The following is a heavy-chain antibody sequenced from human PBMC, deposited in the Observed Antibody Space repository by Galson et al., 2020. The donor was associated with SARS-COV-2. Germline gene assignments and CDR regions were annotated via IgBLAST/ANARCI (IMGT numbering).Heavy chain of an antibody. D-gene: IGHD2-15*01. Sequence: GESLKISCAASGFTFSDYFMSWVRQAPGKGLEWVAYISSSGSYINYADSVKGRFTISRDNAKNSLNLQMDSLRVEDTAVYYCARVGDCSGGICYGAEYFQHWARAPWSPSPQ. CDR1: GFTFSDYF. CDR3: ARVGDCSGGICYGAEYFQH. V-gene: IGHV3-11*04. J-gene: IGHJ1*01. CDR2: ISSSGSYI.